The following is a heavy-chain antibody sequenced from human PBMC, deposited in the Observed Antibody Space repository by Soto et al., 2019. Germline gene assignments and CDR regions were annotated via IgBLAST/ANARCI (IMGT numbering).Heavy chain of an antibody. CDR3: ARRDTAMAGDAFGI. Sequence: ASVKVSCKASGYTFTSYGISWVRQAPGQGLEWMGWISAYNGNTNYAQKLQGRVTMTTDTSTSTAYMELRSLRSDDTAVHYCARRDTAMAGDAFGIWGQGTMVTVSS. V-gene: IGHV1-18*01. D-gene: IGHD5-18*01. J-gene: IGHJ3*02. CDR1: GYTFTSYG. CDR2: ISAYNGNT.